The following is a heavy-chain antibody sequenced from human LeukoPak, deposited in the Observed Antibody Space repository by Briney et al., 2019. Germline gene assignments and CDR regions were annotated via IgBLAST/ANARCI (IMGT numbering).Heavy chain of an antibody. J-gene: IGHJ4*02. CDR1: GGTFSSYA. D-gene: IGHD2-21*02. Sequence: GSSVKVSCKASGGTFSSYAISWARQAPGQGLEWMGRIIPIFGTANYAQKFQGRVTITTDESTSTAYMELSSLRSEDTAVYYCASSNLAYCGGDCYSAFDYWGQGTLVTVSS. CDR2: IIPIFGTA. CDR3: ASSNLAYCGGDCYSAFDY. V-gene: IGHV1-69*05.